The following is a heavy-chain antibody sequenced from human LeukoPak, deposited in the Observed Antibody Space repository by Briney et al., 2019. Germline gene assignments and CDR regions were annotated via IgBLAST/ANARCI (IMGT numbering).Heavy chain of an antibody. CDR2: IIPILGIA. Sequence: ASVKVSCKASGGTFTRYAMSWVRQAPGQGLEWMGRIIPILGIAHYAQKFQVRLTITADKSSSTAYMELSSLRSEDTAVYYCARVQAVGVPVAIDAYYDYGMDVWGQGTTVTVSS. CDR3: ARVQAVGVPVAIDAYYDYGMDV. V-gene: IGHV1-69*04. J-gene: IGHJ6*02. D-gene: IGHD2-2*02. CDR1: GGTFTRYA.